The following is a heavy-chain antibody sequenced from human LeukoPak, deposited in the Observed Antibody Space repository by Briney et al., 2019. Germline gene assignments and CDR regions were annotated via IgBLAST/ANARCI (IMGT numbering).Heavy chain of an antibody. Sequence: GESLKISCKGSGYSLTSYWIGWVRQMPGKGLDYMGIIYPGDSDTRYSPSFQGQVTISADKSISTAYLQWSSLQASDTAMYYCARQYDSSGYIDYWGQGTLVTVSS. V-gene: IGHV5-51*01. CDR3: ARQYDSSGYIDY. CDR2: IYPGDSDT. J-gene: IGHJ4*02. D-gene: IGHD3-22*01. CDR1: GYSLTSYW.